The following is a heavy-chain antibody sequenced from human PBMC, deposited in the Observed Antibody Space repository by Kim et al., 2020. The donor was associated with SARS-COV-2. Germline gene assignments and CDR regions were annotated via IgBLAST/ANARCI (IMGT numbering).Heavy chain of an antibody. CDR1: GASISRSSNY. Sequence: SETLSLTCTVSGASISRSSNYWGWIRQPPGKGLEWIGSINYSGNTYYNPSLKSRVTISVDTSKNQFSLKMRSVTAADTAVYYCARVVSENSAVEYWGQGTLVTVSS. CDR3: ARVVSENSAVEY. CDR2: INYSGNT. J-gene: IGHJ4*02. V-gene: IGHV4-39*01.